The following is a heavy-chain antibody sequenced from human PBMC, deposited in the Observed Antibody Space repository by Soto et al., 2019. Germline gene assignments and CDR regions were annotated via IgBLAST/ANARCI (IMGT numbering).Heavy chain of an antibody. CDR3: ARDRSIAAADPFDY. Sequence: QVQLVESGGGVVQPGRSLRLSCAASGFTFSSYAIHWVRQAPGKGLEWVTVTSYDGSNKYYADSVRGRFTISRDNSKNTLYLQMNSLRAEDTAVYYCARDRSIAAADPFDYWGQGTLVTVFS. CDR2: TSYDGSNK. V-gene: IGHV3-30*04. J-gene: IGHJ4*02. D-gene: IGHD6-13*01. CDR1: GFTFSSYA.